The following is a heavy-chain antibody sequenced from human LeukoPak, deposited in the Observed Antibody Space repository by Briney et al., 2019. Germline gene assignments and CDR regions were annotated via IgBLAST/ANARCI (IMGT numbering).Heavy chain of an antibody. CDR2: ISYDGSNK. J-gene: IGHJ4*02. V-gene: IGHV3-30*04. D-gene: IGHD5-18*01. CDR3: ARDSYGFGY. CDR1: GFTFSDYA. Sequence: GGSLRLSCAASGFTFSDYAMHWVRQAPGKGLEWVAIISYDGSNKYYADSVKGRFTISRDNSKNTLYLQMNSLRAEDTAVYYCARDSYGFGYWGQGTLVTVSS.